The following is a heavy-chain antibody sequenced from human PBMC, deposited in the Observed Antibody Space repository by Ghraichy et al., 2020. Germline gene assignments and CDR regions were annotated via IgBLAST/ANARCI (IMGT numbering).Heavy chain of an antibody. V-gene: IGHV3-48*02. CDR3: ARGSRVVRFFYYDGMDV. CDR2: ITSSGKTI. CDR1: EFTLSSYS. D-gene: IGHD4-23*01. Sequence: GGSLRLSCVGSEFTLSSYSMNWVRQSPGKGLEWVSYITSSGKTISYADSVKGRFTISRDNAQNLLYLQMNNLRDEDTAVYYCARGSRVVRFFYYDGMDVWRQGTTVTVSS. J-gene: IGHJ6*02.